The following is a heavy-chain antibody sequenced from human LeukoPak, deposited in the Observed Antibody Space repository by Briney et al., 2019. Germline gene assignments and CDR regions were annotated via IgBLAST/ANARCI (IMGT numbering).Heavy chain of an antibody. CDR3: ATTQGGTQQPVLFDY. CDR1: GGSISSSSYY. J-gene: IGHJ4*02. D-gene: IGHD6-13*01. CDR2: IYYSGST. Sequence: SETLSLTCTVSGGSISSSSYYWGWIRQPPGKGLEWIGSIYYSGSTYYNPSLKSRVTISVDTSKNQFSLKLSSVTAADTAVYYCATTQGGTQQPVLFDYWGQGTLVTVSS. V-gene: IGHV4-39*07.